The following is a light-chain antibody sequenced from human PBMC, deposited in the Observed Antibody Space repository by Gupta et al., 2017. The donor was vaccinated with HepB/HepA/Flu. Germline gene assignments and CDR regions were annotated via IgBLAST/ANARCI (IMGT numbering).Light chain of an antibody. CDR3: QQYKTGPYT. CDR1: QSVSSD. Sequence: EKVMTQSPATLSVSPGERATLSCRASQSVSSDLAWYQQKPGQAPRRLIYGASTRATGIPARFSGSGSGTEFTRTISSLKSEDFAVYECQQYKTGPYTFGQGTKLEIK. J-gene: IGKJ2*01. V-gene: IGKV3-15*01. CDR2: GAS.